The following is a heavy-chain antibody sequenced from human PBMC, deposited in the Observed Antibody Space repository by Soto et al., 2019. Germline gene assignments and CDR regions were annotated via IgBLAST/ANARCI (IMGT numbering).Heavy chain of an antibody. CDR1: GFTFSSYA. CDR3: AKGAGIAAAGPDPGYYFDY. V-gene: IGHV3-23*01. D-gene: IGHD6-13*01. J-gene: IGHJ4*02. CDR2: ISGSGGST. Sequence: GGSLRLSCAASGFTFSSYAMSWVRQAPGKGLEWVSAISGSGGSTYYADSVKGRFTISRDNSKNTLYLQMNSLRAEDTAVYYCAKGAGIAAAGPDPGYYFDYWGQGTLVTVAS.